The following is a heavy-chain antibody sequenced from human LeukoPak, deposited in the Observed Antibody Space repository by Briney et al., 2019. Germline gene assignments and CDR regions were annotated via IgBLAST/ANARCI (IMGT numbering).Heavy chain of an antibody. CDR1: GYTFTGYY. D-gene: IGHD1-26*01. CDR2: INPNSGGT. Sequence: ASVKVSCKASGYTFTGYYIHWVRQAPGQGLECMGWINPNSGGTNYAQKFQGRVTMTRDTSISTAYMELSRLRSDDTAVYYCVRGQWELLSFFDYWGQGTLVTVSS. V-gene: IGHV1-2*02. J-gene: IGHJ4*02. CDR3: VRGQWELLSFFDY.